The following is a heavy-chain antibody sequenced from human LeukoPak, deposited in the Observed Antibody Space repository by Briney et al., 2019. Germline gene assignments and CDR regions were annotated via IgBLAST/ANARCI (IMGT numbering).Heavy chain of an antibody. J-gene: IGHJ4*02. Sequence: GASVKVSCKASGYTFSNYNIHWLRQAPGQGLEWMGIVNPSGDSTNYAQNFQGRVTMTGDTSTSTVYMELRSLRSDDTAVYYCATPETYGSGTLGYWGQGTLVTVSS. V-gene: IGHV1-46*01. CDR1: GYTFSNYN. CDR3: ATPETYGSGTLGY. CDR2: VNPSGDST. D-gene: IGHD3-10*01.